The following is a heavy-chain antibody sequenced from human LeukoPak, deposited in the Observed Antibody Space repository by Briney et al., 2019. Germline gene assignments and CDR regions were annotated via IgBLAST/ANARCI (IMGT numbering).Heavy chain of an antibody. J-gene: IGHJ4*02. CDR1: GGTFSIYA. V-gene: IGHV1-69*01. D-gene: IGHD4-17*01. CDR3: ARDISGDYGG. Sequence: SVNVSFKASGGTFSIYAISWVRQAPGQGREWMGGIIPIFGTANYTQKFQGRVTITADESASTAYMELSSLRSEDTAVYYCARDISGDYGGWGQGTLVTVSS. CDR2: IIPIFGTA.